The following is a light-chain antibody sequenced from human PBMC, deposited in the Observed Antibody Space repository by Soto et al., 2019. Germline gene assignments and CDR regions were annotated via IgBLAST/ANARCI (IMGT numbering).Light chain of an antibody. CDR2: EVS. CDR3: AAWDDSLNGLYV. Sequence: QSVLTQPASVSGSPGQSITISCTGTSSDVGGYNYVSWYQQHPGKAPKLMIYEVSNRPSGVSNRFSGSKSGTSASLAISGLQSEDEADYYCAAWDDSLNGLYVFGTGTKLTVL. CDR1: SSDVGGYNY. V-gene: IGLV2-14*01. J-gene: IGLJ1*01.